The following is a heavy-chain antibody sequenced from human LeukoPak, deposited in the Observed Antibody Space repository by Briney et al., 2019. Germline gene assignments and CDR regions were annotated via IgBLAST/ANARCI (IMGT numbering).Heavy chain of an antibody. J-gene: IGHJ4*02. CDR1: GGSFSGYY. Sequence: PSETLSLTCAVYGGSFSGYYWSWIRQPPGKGLEWIGEINHSGSTNYNPSLKSRVTISVDTSKNQFSLKLSSVTAADTAVYYCARGRIAARRYYFDYWGQGTLVTVSS. D-gene: IGHD6-6*01. V-gene: IGHV4-34*01. CDR2: INHSGST. CDR3: ARGRIAARRYYFDY.